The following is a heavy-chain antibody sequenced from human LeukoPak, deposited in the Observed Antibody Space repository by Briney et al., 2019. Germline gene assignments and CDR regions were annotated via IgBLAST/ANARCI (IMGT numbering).Heavy chain of an antibody. Sequence: GGSLRLSCAASGFTVSSNYMSWVRQAPGKGLEWVSVIYSGGSTYYADSVKGRFTISRDNSKNTLYLQMNSLRAADTAVYYCAREGGSWFPPFDYWGQGTLVTVSS. D-gene: IGHD6-13*01. CDR2: IYSGGST. CDR3: AREGGSWFPPFDY. J-gene: IGHJ4*02. CDR1: GFTVSSNY. V-gene: IGHV3-66*01.